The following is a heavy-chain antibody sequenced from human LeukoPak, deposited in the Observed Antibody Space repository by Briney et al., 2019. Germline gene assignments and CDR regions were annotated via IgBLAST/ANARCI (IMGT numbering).Heavy chain of an antibody. CDR3: ARAAPLYCGSTSCYTFDY. CDR2: IIPLLGIA. V-gene: IGHV1-69*02. D-gene: IGHD2-2*02. J-gene: IGHJ4*02. Sequence: TVKVSCEASIGTFSSYNISCVRHAPGQGREWRRRIIPLLGIANYAQKFHGSVTTTADNSTTTAYMPLSSLRSEDTAVYSSARAAPLYCGSTSCYTFDYWGQGTLVTVSS. CDR1: IGTFSSYN.